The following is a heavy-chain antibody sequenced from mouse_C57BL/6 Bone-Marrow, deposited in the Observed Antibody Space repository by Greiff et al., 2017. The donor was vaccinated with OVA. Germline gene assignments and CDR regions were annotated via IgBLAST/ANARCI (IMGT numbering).Heavy chain of an antibody. V-gene: IGHV1-26*01. Sequence: EVQLQQSGPELVKPGASVKISCKASGYTFTDYYMNWVKQSHGKSLEWIGDINPHNGGPSYNQKFKGKATLTVDKSSSTVYMELRSLTSEDSAVYYCARPLDYYGSSYWYFDVWGTGTTVTVSS. CDR1: GYTFTDYY. J-gene: IGHJ1*03. CDR2: INPHNGGP. CDR3: ARPLDYYGSSYWYFDV. D-gene: IGHD1-1*01.